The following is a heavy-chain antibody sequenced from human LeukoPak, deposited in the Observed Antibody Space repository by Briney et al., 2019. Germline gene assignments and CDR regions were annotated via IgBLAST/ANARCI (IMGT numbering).Heavy chain of an antibody. V-gene: IGHV4-61*02. J-gene: IGHJ2*01. D-gene: IGHD3-10*01. CDR2: IYTSGAT. CDR1: GGSISSGSHD. CDR3: ARDRSGRMNWYFDL. Sequence: SETLSLTCTVSGGSISSGSHDWGWIRQPAGKGLEWFGRIYTSGATNYNPSLKRRVTISVDTAKSQFSLKLSSVTAADTAVYYCARDRSGRMNWYFDLWGRGTLVTVSS.